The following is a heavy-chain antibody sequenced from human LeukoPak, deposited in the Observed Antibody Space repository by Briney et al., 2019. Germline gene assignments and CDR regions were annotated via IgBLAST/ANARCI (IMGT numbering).Heavy chain of an antibody. CDR2: IYSGGST. D-gene: IGHD2-2*01. CDR1: GFTVSSNY. V-gene: IGHV3-66*02. Sequence: GGSLRLSCAASGFTVSSNYMSWVRQAPGKGLEWVSVIYSGGSTYYADSVKGRFTISRDNSKNTLYLQMNSLRTEDTAVYYCATEADCSGTSCLALDHWGQGTLVIVSS. CDR3: ATEADCSGTSCLALDH. J-gene: IGHJ4*02.